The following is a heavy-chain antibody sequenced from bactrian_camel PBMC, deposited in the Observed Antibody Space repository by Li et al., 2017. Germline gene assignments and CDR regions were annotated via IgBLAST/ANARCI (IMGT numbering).Heavy chain of an antibody. J-gene: IGHJ6*01. Sequence: QLVESGGGSVQAGQSLRLSCAVSGYTNSFYCMAWFRQAPGKEREGVATIDSDGLTSYADAVKGRFTISRDNAKNTLYLLMSSLRPEDTAMYYCAADWGQEFCGSDLAEFGYWGQGTQVTVS. V-gene: IGHV3S26*01. CDR1: GYTNSFYC. CDR3: AADWGQEFCGSDLAEFGY. D-gene: IGHD2*01. CDR2: IDSDGLT.